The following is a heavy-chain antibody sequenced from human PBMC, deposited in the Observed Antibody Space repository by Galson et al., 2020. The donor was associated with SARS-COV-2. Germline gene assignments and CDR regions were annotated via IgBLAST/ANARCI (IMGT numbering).Heavy chain of an antibody. D-gene: IGHD1-7*01. CDR3: ARGREFGGNSELLDH. V-gene: IGHV3-30*09. CDR1: GFMFSDYN. J-gene: IGHJ4*02. Sequence: GESLKISCAASGFMFSDYNFHWVRQAPGKGLEWVAVISYNKANIYYADSVKSRFAISRDNSKNILYLQVNSLTAEDTAVYYCARGREFGGNSELLDHWGPGTLVIVSS. CDR2: ISYNKANI.